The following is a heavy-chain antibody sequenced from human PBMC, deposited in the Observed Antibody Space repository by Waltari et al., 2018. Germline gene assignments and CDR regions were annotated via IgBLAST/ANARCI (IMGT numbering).Heavy chain of an antibody. CDR2: IRYEGSKK. CDR1: GFTFSSYG. J-gene: IGHJ4*02. V-gene: IGHV3-30*02. Sequence: QVQLVASGGGVVQPGGSLRLSCAASGFTFSSYGMPWVRQAPGKGLEWLDFIRYEGSKKYYANSVKGGFNISRETSKNTLYLQMNSLRAEDTAVYYGAKGGHLGELSLDDYGGQGTLVTVSS. CDR3: AKGGHLGELSLDDY. D-gene: IGHD3-16*02.